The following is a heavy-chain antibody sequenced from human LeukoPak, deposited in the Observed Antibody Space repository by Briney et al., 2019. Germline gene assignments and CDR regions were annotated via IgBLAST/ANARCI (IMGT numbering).Heavy chain of an antibody. V-gene: IGHV3-7*01. J-gene: IGHJ6*03. CDR3: IILTLVTAPRHYMDV. CDR1: GLTFSRFW. CDR2: IHPHGSEE. D-gene: IGHD2-21*02. Sequence: PGGSLRLSCAASGLTFSRFWMTWVRQAPGKGLEWVANIHPHGSEEYYVDSVKGRFTISRDNAKNSLYLQMGSLRAEDTAVYYCIILTLVTAPRHYMDVWGKGTTVTVSS.